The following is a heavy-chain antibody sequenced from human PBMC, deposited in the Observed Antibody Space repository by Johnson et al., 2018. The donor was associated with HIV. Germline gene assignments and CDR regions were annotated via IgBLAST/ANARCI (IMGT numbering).Heavy chain of an antibody. D-gene: IGHD5-24*01. Sequence: VQLVESGGGLIQPGGSLRLSCAASGFSFDDYAMHWVRQVPGKGLEWVSGISWNSGSIGYADSVKGRFTISRDNAKNSLYLQMNSLRVEDTAVYYCARDGPGDGNAMGGSGAFDIWGQGTMVTVSS. CDR1: GFSFDDYA. J-gene: IGHJ3*02. V-gene: IGHV3-9*01. CDR2: ISWNSGSI. CDR3: ARDGPGDGNAMGGSGAFDI.